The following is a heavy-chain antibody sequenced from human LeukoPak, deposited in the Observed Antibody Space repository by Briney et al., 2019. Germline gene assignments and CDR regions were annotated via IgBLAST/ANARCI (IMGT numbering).Heavy chain of an antibody. CDR3: ARDAPYYYDSSGYYSPRPLDY. J-gene: IGHJ4*02. V-gene: IGHV3-33*01. CDR1: GFTFSSYG. CDR2: IWYDGSNK. D-gene: IGHD3-22*01. Sequence: RRSLRLSCAASGFTFSSYGMHWVRQAPGRGLEWVAVIWYDGSNKYYADSVKGRFTISRDNSKNTLYLQMNSLRAEDTAVYYCARDAPYYYDSSGYYSPRPLDYWGQGTLVTVSS.